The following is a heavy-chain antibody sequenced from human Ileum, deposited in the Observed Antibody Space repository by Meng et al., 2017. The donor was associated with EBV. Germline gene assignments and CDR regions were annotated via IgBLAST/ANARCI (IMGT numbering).Heavy chain of an antibody. D-gene: IGHD2/OR15-2a*01. V-gene: IGHV4-4*02. CDR1: GGSISCLNW. J-gene: IGHJ4*02. Sequence: QLLPQSSDPGLVEPSGTLSLICAVSGGSISCLNWWTWVRPPPGQGQEWIGEIFHSGITNYNPSLKSRVTISVDKSKSQFSLKLSSVTAADTAVYYCAGKREYVNAWPFDYWGQGTLVTVSS. CDR2: IFHSGIT. CDR3: AGKREYVNAWPFDY.